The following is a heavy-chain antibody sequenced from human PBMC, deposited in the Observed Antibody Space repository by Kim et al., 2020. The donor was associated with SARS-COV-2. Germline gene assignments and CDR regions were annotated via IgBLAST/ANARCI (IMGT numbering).Heavy chain of an antibody. J-gene: IGHJ4*02. CDR2: ISSSSTAI. CDR1: GFTFSSYS. D-gene: IGHD6-19*01. CDR3: ARAPRYSSGWTGDYLDF. Sequence: GGSLRLSCAASGFTFSSYSMNWVRQAPGKGPEWVSYISSSSTAIYYADSVKGRFTVSRDSAKNSLYLQMSSLTVEDTAVYYCARAPRYSSGWTGDYLDFWGQGTLVTVSS. V-gene: IGHV3-48*01.